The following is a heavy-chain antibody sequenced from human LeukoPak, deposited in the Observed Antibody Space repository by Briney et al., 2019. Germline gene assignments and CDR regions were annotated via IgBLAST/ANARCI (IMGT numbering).Heavy chain of an antibody. Sequence: GGSLRLSCAASGFTFSSYWMTWVRQAPGKGLEWVANIKQDGSKEYYVDSVKGRFTISRDNAKNSLYLQMNSLRAEDTAVYYCARDSEWEPPDYWGQGTLVTVSS. CDR3: ARDSEWEPPDY. CDR1: GFTFSSYW. V-gene: IGHV3-7*01. D-gene: IGHD1-26*01. J-gene: IGHJ4*02. CDR2: IKQDGSKE.